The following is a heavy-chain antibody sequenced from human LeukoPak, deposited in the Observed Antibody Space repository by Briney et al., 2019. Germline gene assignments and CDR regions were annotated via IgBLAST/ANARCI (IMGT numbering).Heavy chain of an antibody. Sequence: ASVTVSCKASGYTFTSYYMHWVRQAPGQGLEWMGIINPSGGSTSYAQKFQGRVTMTRDTSTSTVYMELSSLRSEDTAVYYCARVRPSRYCSSTSCYLTHFDYWGQGTLVTVSS. CDR3: ARVRPSRYCSSTSCYLTHFDY. J-gene: IGHJ4*02. V-gene: IGHV1-46*01. D-gene: IGHD2-2*01. CDR2: INPSGGST. CDR1: GYTFTSYY.